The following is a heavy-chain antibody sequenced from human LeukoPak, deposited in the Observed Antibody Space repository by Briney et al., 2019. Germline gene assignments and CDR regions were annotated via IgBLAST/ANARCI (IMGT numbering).Heavy chain of an antibody. Sequence: PSETLSLTCTVSGGSISSYYWSWIRQPPGKGLEWIGYIYYSGSTNYNPSLKSRVTISVDTSKNQFSLKLSSVTAADTAVYYCARDRRGYYDSSGFTTDAFDIWGQGTMVTVSS. CDR2: IYYSGST. V-gene: IGHV4-59*01. J-gene: IGHJ3*02. CDR3: ARDRRGYYDSSGFTTDAFDI. D-gene: IGHD3-22*01. CDR1: GGSISSYY.